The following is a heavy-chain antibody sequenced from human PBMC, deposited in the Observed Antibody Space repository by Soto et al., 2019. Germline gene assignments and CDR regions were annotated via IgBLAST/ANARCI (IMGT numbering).Heavy chain of an antibody. Sequence: PSETRSLTCTVSGGSISSGGYYWSWIRQHPGKGLEWIGYIYYSGSTYYNPSLKSRVTISVDTSKNQFSLKLSSVTAADTAVYYCARVAYYYDSSGLNWFDPWGQGTLVTVSS. CDR1: GGSISSGGYY. J-gene: IGHJ5*02. CDR2: IYYSGST. V-gene: IGHV4-31*03. D-gene: IGHD3-22*01. CDR3: ARVAYYYDSSGLNWFDP.